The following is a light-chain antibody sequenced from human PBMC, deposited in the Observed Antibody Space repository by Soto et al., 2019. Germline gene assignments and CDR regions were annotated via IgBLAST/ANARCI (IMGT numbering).Light chain of an antibody. Sequence: EMVLTQSPATLSSSPGETATLSCRASQYVGSRLAWYQHKPGQAPRLLIYYMSKRATGIPARFSGSGSGTDFTLTISSLAPDDFAIYYCHQRQSWPRTFGQGTKVDIK. J-gene: IGKJ1*01. V-gene: IGKV3-11*01. CDR3: HQRQSWPRT. CDR2: YMS. CDR1: QYVGSR.